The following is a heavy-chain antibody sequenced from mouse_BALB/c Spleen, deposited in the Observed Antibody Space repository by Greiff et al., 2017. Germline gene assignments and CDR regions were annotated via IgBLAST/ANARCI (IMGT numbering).Heavy chain of an antibody. CDR1: GFTFSSYA. CDR2: ISSGGSYT. D-gene: IGHD2-1*01. J-gene: IGHJ3*01. V-gene: IGHV5-9-4*01. Sequence: EVHLVESGGGLVKPGGSLKLSCAASGFTFSSYAMSWVRQSPEKRLEWVAEISSGGSYTYYPDTVTGRFTISRDNAKNTLYLEMSSLRSEDTAMYYCARGENYGNYRFAYWGQGTLVTVSA. CDR3: ARGENYGNYRFAY.